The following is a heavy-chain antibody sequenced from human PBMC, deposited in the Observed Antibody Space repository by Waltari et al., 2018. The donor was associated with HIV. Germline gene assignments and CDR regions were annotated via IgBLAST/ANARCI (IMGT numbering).Heavy chain of an antibody. CDR3: ARRHSSSWFDS. J-gene: IGHJ5*01. V-gene: IGHV4-39*01. CDR1: GDSITSGRYY. D-gene: IGHD6-13*01. Sequence: QLHLQESGPGLVKPPETLSLTCTVSGDSITSGRYYWGWLRQSPGKGLEWVGTIYYTGNTYYNPSLGSRVTISVDTSKSLFSLKLSSVTAADTAVYYCARRHSSSWFDSWGQGTMVTVSS. CDR2: IYYTGNT.